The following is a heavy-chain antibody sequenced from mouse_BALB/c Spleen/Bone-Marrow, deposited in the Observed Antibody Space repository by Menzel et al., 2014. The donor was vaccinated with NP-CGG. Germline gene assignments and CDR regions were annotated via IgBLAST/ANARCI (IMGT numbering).Heavy chain of an antibody. CDR1: GYSFTGYT. CDR3: ARLLLYYYAMDY. J-gene: IGHJ4*01. D-gene: IGHD1-1*01. Sequence: QVQQSGPELVKPGASMKISCKASGYSFTGYTMNWVKQSHGKNLEWIGLINPYNGGTNYNQKFKDKATLTVDRSSSTAYMELLSLTSEDSAVYYCARLLLYYYAMDYWGQGTSVTVSS. V-gene: IGHV1-18*01. CDR2: INPYNGGT.